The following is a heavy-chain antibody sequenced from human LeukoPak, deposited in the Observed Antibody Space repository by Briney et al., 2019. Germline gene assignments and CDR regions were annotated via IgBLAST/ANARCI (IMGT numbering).Heavy chain of an antibody. Sequence: SVKVSCTASGFTFTSSAVQWVRQARGQRLEWIGWIVVGSGNTNYAQKFQERVTITRDMSTSTAYMELSSLRSEDTAVYYCAAGPARDGRVGVWGQGTTVTVSS. CDR1: GFTFTSSA. V-gene: IGHV1-58*01. D-gene: IGHD5-24*01. CDR3: AAGPARDGRVGV. CDR2: IVVGSGNT. J-gene: IGHJ6*02.